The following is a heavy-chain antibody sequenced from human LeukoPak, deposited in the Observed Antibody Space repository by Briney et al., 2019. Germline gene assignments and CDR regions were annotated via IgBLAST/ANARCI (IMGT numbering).Heavy chain of an antibody. CDR2: ISDSGGDT. D-gene: IGHD3-16*01. CDR3: AKDLKAVLFAYFDY. CDR1: GFTFSSYA. Sequence: GGSLRLSCAASGFTFSSYAMNWVRQAPGKGLEWVSTISDSGGDTYYADSVKGRFTISRDNSKNTLYLQMNSLKAEDTAVYYCAKDLKAVLFAYFDYWGQGALVTVSS. V-gene: IGHV3-23*01. J-gene: IGHJ4*02.